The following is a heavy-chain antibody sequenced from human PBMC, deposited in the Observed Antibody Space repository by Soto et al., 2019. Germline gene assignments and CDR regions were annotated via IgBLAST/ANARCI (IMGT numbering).Heavy chain of an antibody. D-gene: IGHD2-15*01. J-gene: IGHJ6*03. Sequence: ASVKVSCKASGYTFNSYDINWVRQATGQGLEWMGWMNPNSGNTGYAQKFQGRVTMTRNTSISTAHMELSSLRSEDTAVYYCARLGCSGGSCYYYYYMDVWGKGTTVTVSS. CDR3: ARLGCSGGSCYYYYYMDV. CDR2: MNPNSGNT. CDR1: GYTFNSYD. V-gene: IGHV1-8*01.